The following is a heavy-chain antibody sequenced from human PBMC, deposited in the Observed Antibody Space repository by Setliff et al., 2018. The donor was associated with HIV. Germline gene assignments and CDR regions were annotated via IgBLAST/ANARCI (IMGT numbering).Heavy chain of an antibody. CDR3: VRERRTPSYSTSSGGTYQYNMDV. V-gene: IGHV4-4*02. D-gene: IGHD1-1*01. CDR1: GGFFSSTNW. CDR2: IYHTGSA. J-gene: IGHJ6*03. Sequence: SETLSLTCAVSGGFFSSTNWWGWVRQSPGKGLEWIGEIYHTGSANYNPSLTGRVIISGDKSKNQFSLKLKSLTAADTALYYCVRERRTPSYSTSSGGTYQYNMDVWGKGTTVTV.